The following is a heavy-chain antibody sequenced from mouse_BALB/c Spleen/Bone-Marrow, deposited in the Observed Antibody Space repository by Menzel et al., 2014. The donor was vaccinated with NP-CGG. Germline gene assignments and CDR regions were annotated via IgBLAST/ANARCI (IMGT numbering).Heavy chain of an antibody. D-gene: IGHD1-2*01. CDR3: ARQGYGYVDYDV. J-gene: IGHJ1*01. V-gene: IGHV5-12-1*01. CDR2: ISSGGGST. Sequence: EVKLMESGGGLVKPGGSLKLSCAASGFAFSSYDMSWVRQTPEKRLEWVAYISSGGGSTYYPGTVKGRFTISRDNAKNTLYLQMSSLKSEDTAMYYCARQGYGYVDYDVWGAGTTVTVSS. CDR1: GFAFSSYD.